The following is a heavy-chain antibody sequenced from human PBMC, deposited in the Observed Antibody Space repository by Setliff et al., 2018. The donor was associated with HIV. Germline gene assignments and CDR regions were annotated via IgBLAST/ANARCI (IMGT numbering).Heavy chain of an antibody. J-gene: IGHJ5*02. V-gene: IGHV4-61*09. D-gene: IGHD3-16*01. Sequence: SETLSLTCSVSGDSISSGSYYWSWIRLPAGKGLEWIGQIHTTGSTNYNPSLKSRVTISIDASKNQFSLKLNSVTATDTAVYYCAKRTFGSGRFDPWGQGTLVTVSS. CDR2: IHTTGST. CDR1: GDSISSGSYY. CDR3: AKRTFGSGRFDP.